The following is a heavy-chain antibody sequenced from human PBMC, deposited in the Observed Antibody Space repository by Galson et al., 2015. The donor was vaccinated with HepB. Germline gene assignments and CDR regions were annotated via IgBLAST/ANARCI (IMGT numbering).Heavy chain of an antibody. D-gene: IGHD4-17*01. CDR3: ARDALTVTDAFDI. CDR1: GFTFSDHY. V-gene: IGHV3-11*01. J-gene: IGHJ3*02. Sequence: ASGFTFSDHYMTWIRQAPGKGLEWVSYISSNDKTKYYADSVKGRFTISRDNAKNSLYLQMNSLRAEDTAVYYCARDALTVTDAFDIWGQGTMVTVSS. CDR2: ISSNDKTK.